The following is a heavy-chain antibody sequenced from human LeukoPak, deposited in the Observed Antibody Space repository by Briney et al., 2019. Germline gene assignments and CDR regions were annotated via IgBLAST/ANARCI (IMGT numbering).Heavy chain of an antibody. D-gene: IGHD6-19*01. Sequence: PGGSLRLSCAASGFTFSIYAMSWVRQAPGKGLEWVSAISGSGDSTYYADSVKGRFTISRDNSKNTLYLQMNSLRAEDTAVYYCAKYPYSSGWSDYFDYWGQGTLVTVSS. J-gene: IGHJ4*02. CDR3: AKYPYSSGWSDYFDY. CDR1: GFTFSIYA. CDR2: ISGSGDST. V-gene: IGHV3-23*01.